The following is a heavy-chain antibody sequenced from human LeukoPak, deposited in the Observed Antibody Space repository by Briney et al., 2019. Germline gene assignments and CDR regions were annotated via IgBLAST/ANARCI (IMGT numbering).Heavy chain of an antibody. J-gene: IGHJ4*02. V-gene: IGHV4-34*01. Sequence: KPSETLSLTCAVYGGSFSGYYWSWIRQPPGKGLEWIGEINHSGSTNYNPSLKSRVTISVDTSKNQFSLKLSSVTAADTAVYYCAREYSSSWYGGYYFDYWGQGTLVTASS. CDR2: INHSGST. CDR1: GGSFSGYY. D-gene: IGHD6-13*01. CDR3: AREYSSSWYGGYYFDY.